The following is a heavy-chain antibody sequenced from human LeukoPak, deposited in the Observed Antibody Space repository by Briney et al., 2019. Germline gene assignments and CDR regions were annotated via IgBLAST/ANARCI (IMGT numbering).Heavy chain of an antibody. CDR3: ARDLPHRRYYDNSGYQIVPAF. D-gene: IGHD3-22*01. CDR2: ISGYNGYT. CDR1: GYTFTNYG. J-gene: IGHJ4*02. V-gene: IGHV1-18*01. Sequence: GASVTVSCKASGYTFTNYGISWVRQAPGQGLVWMGWISGYNGYTRYTQTLQGRVTMTTDTSTSTAYMDLRSLRSDDTAVYYCARDLPHRRYYDNSGYQIVPAFWGQGTLVTVSS.